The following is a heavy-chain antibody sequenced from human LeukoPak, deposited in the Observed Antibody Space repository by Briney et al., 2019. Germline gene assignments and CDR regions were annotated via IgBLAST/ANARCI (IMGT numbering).Heavy chain of an antibody. CDR3: TTDWEYSSGWSERYYFDY. V-gene: IGHV3-15*01. Sequence: GGSLRLSCAASGFTFSNAWMSWVRQAPGKGLEWVGRIKSKTDGGTTDYAAPVKGRFTISRDDSKNTLYLQMNSLKTEDTAVYYCTTDWEYSSGWSERYYFDYWGQGTLVTVSS. CDR1: GFTFSNAW. D-gene: IGHD6-19*01. CDR2: IKSKTDGGTT. J-gene: IGHJ4*02.